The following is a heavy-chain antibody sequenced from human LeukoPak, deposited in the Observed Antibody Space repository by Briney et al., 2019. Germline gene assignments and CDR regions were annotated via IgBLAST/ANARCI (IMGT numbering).Heavy chain of an antibody. D-gene: IGHD3-22*01. J-gene: IGHJ4*02. CDR2: IYYSGST. CDR1: GGSISSYY. CDR3: ARLSSGYAFDY. V-gene: IGHV4-59*01. Sequence: SETLSLTCTVSGGSISSYYWSWIRQPPGKGLEWIGYIYYSGSTNYNPSLKSLVTISVDTSKNQFSLKLSSVTAADTAVYYCARLSSGYAFDYWGQGTLVTVSS.